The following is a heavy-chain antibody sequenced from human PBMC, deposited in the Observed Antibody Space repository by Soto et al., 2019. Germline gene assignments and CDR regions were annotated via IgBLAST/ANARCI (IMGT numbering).Heavy chain of an antibody. J-gene: IGHJ3*02. D-gene: IGHD4-17*01. V-gene: IGHV2-70*04. CDR1: GFSLSTSGMR. Sequence: PTLVNPTQTLTLTCTFSGFSLSTSGMRVSWIRQPPGKALEWLARIDWDDDKFYSTSLKTRLTISKDTSKNQVVLTMTNVDPVDTATYYCARTDYGGNGYDAFDIWGQGTMVTVSS. CDR2: IDWDDDK. CDR3: ARTDYGGNGYDAFDI.